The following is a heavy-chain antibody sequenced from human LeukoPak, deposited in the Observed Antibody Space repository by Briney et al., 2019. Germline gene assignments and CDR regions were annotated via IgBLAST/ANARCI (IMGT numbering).Heavy chain of an antibody. CDR3: ARDRTGYQSLYSMDV. CDR2: INPNSGGT. Sequence: GASVKVSCKASGYTFTGYYMHWVRQAPGQGLEWMGWINPNSGGTNYAQKFQGWVTMTRDTSISTAYMELSRLRSEDTAVYYCARDRTGYQSLYSMDVWGKGTTVTVSS. D-gene: IGHD3/OR15-3a*01. CDR1: GYTFTGYY. V-gene: IGHV1-2*04. J-gene: IGHJ6*03.